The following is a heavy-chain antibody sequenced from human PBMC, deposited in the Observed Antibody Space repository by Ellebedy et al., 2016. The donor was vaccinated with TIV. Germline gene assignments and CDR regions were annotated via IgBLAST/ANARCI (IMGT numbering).Heavy chain of an antibody. V-gene: IGHV3-48*03. J-gene: IGHJ6*02. CDR3: AAAHYYFYGKDV. D-gene: IGHD2-15*01. CDR1: GFPFGSFE. CDR2: ISSSGTTK. Sequence: GEPLKISCAASGFPFGSFEFNWVRQSPGKGLEWVSYISSSGTTKYYADSVKGRFTISRDNAKNSLYLQMNSLRAEDTAVYYCAAAHYYFYGKDVWGQGTRVTVSS.